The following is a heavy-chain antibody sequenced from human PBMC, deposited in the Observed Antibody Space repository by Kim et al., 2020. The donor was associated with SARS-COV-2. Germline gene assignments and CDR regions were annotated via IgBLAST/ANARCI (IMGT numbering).Heavy chain of an antibody. J-gene: IGHJ4*02. Sequence: GGYLRLSCAASGFTFSSFWIHWVRQAPGKGLVWVSNIDNDGRTTTYADSVKGRFTITRDNDKNTVYVQLNSLRVDDTAVYYCVGGMPSYGGQGALVTVSS. CDR1: GFTFSSFW. D-gene: IGHD2-2*01. CDR2: IDNDGRTT. CDR3: VGGMPSY. V-gene: IGHV3-74*01.